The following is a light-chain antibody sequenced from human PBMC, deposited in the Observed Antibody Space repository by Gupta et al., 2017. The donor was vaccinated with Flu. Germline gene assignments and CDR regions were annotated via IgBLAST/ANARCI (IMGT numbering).Light chain of an antibody. CDR3: AAWDDSLSGPV. V-gene: IGLV1-47*01. Sequence: QSVVTQPPSASGTPGQRVTIFCSGSSSNIGSNYVYWYQQFPGTVPKLLISRNNQRPSGVTDRFSGSKSGTSASLAISGLRSEDEADYYCAAWDDSLSGPVFGGGTKLTVL. CDR2: RNN. J-gene: IGLJ3*02. CDR1: SSNIGSNY.